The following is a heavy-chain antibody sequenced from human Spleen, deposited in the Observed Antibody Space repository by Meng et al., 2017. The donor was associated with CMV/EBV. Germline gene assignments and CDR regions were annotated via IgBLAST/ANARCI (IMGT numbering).Heavy chain of an antibody. CDR3: ARALGDAFDI. V-gene: IGHV3-21*04. J-gene: IGHJ3*02. Sequence: GGSLRLSCAASGFTFSSYSMNWVRQAPGKGLEWVSSISSSSSYIYYADSVKGRFTISRDNSKNTPYLQMNSLRAEDTAVYYCARALGDAFDIWGQGTMVTVSS. CDR1: GFTFSSYS. CDR2: ISSSSSYI. D-gene: IGHD1-26*01.